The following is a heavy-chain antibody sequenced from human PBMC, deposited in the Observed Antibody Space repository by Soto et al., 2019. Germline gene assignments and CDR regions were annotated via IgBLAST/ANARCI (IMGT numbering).Heavy chain of an antibody. CDR2: IYHSRST. D-gene: IGHD3-10*01. CDR3: ARGLRSGSYFPLGY. CDR1: GGSISSGGYS. V-gene: IGHV4-30-2*01. Sequence: QLQLQESGSGLVKPSQTLSLTCAVSGGSISSGGYSWSWIRQPPGKGLEWIGYIYHSRSTYYNPSLKSRVTISVDRSKNHFSLKLSSVTAADTAVYYCARGLRSGSYFPLGYWGQGTLVTVSS. J-gene: IGHJ4*02.